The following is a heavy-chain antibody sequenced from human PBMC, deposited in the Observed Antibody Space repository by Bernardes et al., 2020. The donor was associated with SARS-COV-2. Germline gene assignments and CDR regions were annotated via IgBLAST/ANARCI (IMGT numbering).Heavy chain of an antibody. CDR1: GGSISSSSYY. J-gene: IGHJ3*02. D-gene: IGHD2-2*01. CDR3: AREVSVVVPAANDAFDI. Sequence: SETLSLTCTVSGGSISSSSYYWGWIRQPPAKGLEWIGSIYYSGSTYYNPSLKSRVAISVDTSKNQFSLKLSSVTAADTAVYYCAREVSVVVPAANDAFDIWGQGTMVTVSS. V-gene: IGHV4-39*07. CDR2: IYYSGST.